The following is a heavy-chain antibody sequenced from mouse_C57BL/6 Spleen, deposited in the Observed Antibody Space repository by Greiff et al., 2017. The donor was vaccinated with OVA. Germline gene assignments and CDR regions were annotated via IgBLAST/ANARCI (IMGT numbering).Heavy chain of an antibody. V-gene: IGHV1-64*01. CDR2: IHPNSGST. CDR3: ASPGAIYYYGSSCFDY. CDR1: GYTFTSYW. D-gene: IGHD1-1*01. J-gene: IGHJ2*01. Sequence: QVQLQQPGAELVKPGASVKLSCKASGYTFTSYWMHWVKQRPGQGLEWIGMIHPNSGSTNYNEKFKSKATLTVDKSSSTAYMQLSSLTSEDSAVYYCASPGAIYYYGSSCFDYWGQGTTLTVSS.